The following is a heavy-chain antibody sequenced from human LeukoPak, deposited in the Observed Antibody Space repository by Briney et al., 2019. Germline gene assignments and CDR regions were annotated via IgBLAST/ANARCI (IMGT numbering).Heavy chain of an antibody. Sequence: GGSLRLSCAASGFTFSSYGMHWVRQAPGKGLEWVAVIWYDGSNKYYADSVKGRFTISRDNSKNTLYLQMNSLRAEDTAVYYCGKDDEMATAWGQGTLVTVSS. CDR1: GFTFSSYG. CDR2: IWYDGSNK. V-gene: IGHV3-33*06. CDR3: GKDDEMATA. J-gene: IGHJ5*02. D-gene: IGHD5-24*01.